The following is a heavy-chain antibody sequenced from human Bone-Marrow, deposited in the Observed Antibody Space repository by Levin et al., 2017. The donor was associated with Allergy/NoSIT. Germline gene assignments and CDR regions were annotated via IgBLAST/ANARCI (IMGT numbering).Heavy chain of an antibody. CDR3: ATVSGSGYYYFDY. CDR1: GYSLTELS. J-gene: IGHJ4*02. Sequence: ASVKVSCKVSGYSLTELSMHWVRQAPGKGLEWMGGFDPEDGETIFAPTLPGIVTMTEDTSTDTAYMELSGLSSEDTAVFYCATVSGSGYYYFDYWGQGTLVTVSS. CDR2: FDPEDGET. V-gene: IGHV1-24*01. D-gene: IGHD5-12*01.